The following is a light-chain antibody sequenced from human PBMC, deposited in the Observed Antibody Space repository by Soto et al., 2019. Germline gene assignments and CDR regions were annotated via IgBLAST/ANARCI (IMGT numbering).Light chain of an antibody. CDR3: QQYNSYSWA. Sequence: DIQMTQSTSTLSASLGDRFTITFLASQSISSWLAWYQQKPGKAPKLLIYDASSLESGVPSRFSGSGSGTEFTLTISSLQPDDFATYYCQQYNSYSWAFGQGTMVDIK. CDR1: QSISSW. CDR2: DAS. V-gene: IGKV1-5*01. J-gene: IGKJ1*01.